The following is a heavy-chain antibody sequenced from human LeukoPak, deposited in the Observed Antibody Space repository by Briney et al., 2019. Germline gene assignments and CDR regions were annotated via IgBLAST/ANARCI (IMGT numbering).Heavy chain of an antibody. J-gene: IGHJ4*02. CDR2: IYYSGST. V-gene: IGHV4-39*01. CDR3: ARQLGYCSSTSCYADKVDY. CDR1: GGSISSSSYY. D-gene: IGHD2-2*01. Sequence: SETLSLTCTVSGGSISSSSYYWGWIRQPPGKGLEWIGSIYYSGSTYYNPSLRSRVTISVDTSKNQFSLKLSSVTAADTAVYYCARQLGYCSSTSCYADKVDYWGQGTLVTVSS.